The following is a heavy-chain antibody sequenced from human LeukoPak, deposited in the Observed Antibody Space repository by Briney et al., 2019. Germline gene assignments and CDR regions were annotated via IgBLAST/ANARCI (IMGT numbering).Heavy chain of an antibody. CDR1: GYTFTGYC. CDR3: ARVTGDRRGHAFDI. Sequence: ASVKVSCKASGYTFTGYCMHWVRQAPGQGLEWMGWINPNSGGTNYAQKFQGRVTMTRDTSISTAYMELSRLRSDDTAVYYCARVTGDRRGHAFDIWGQGTMVTVSS. J-gene: IGHJ3*02. D-gene: IGHD7-27*01. CDR2: INPNSGGT. V-gene: IGHV1-2*02.